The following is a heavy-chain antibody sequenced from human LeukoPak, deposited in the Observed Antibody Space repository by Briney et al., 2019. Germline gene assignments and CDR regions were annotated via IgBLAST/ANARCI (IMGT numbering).Heavy chain of an antibody. CDR1: GYTLTELS. V-gene: IGHV1-24*01. Sequence: ASVKVSCKVSGYTLTELSMHWVRQAPGKGLEWMGGFDPEDGETIYAQKFQGRVPMTEDTSTDTAYMELSSLRSEDTAVYYCATLYSGSYYFDYWGQGTLVTVSS. D-gene: IGHD1-26*01. CDR2: FDPEDGET. CDR3: ATLYSGSYYFDY. J-gene: IGHJ4*02.